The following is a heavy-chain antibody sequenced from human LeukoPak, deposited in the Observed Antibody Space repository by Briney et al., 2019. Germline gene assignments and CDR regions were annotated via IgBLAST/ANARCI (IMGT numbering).Heavy chain of an antibody. Sequence: ASVKVSCKASGYTFTSYGISWVRQAPGQGLEWMGWISAYNGNTNYAQKLQGRVTMTTDTSTSTAYMELRSLRSDDTAVYYCARVVVVVPAAIFSWFYYYYMDVWGKGTTVTVSS. CDR1: GYTFTSYG. V-gene: IGHV1-18*01. J-gene: IGHJ6*03. D-gene: IGHD2-2*01. CDR3: ARVVVVVPAAIFSWFYYYYMDV. CDR2: ISAYNGNT.